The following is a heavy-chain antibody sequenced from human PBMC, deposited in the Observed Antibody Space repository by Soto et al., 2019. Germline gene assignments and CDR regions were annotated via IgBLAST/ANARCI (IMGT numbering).Heavy chain of an antibody. CDR2: ISYDGSNK. Sequence: GGSLRLSCAASGFTFSSYGMHWVRQAPGKGLEWVAVISYDGSNKYYADSVKGRFTISRDNSKNTLYLQMNSLRAEDTAVYYCAKTLSGVGDYGGSDFDYWGQGTLVTVSS. CDR3: AKTLSGVGDYGGSDFDY. J-gene: IGHJ4*02. D-gene: IGHD4-17*01. CDR1: GFTFSSYG. V-gene: IGHV3-30*18.